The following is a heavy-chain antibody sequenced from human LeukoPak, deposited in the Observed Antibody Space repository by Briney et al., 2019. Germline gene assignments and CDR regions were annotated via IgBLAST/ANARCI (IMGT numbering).Heavy chain of an antibody. CDR3: ARVGYCSSTSCYTPWSKRLLDAFDI. J-gene: IGHJ3*02. CDR2: INPNSGGT. D-gene: IGHD2-2*02. CDR1: GYTFTGYY. Sequence: ASVKVSCKASGYTFTGYYMHWVRQAPGQGLEWMGWINPNSGGTNYAQKFQGRVTMTRDTSISTAYMELSRLRSDDTAVYYCARVGYCSSTSCYTPWSKRLLDAFDIWGQGTMVTVSS. V-gene: IGHV1-2*02.